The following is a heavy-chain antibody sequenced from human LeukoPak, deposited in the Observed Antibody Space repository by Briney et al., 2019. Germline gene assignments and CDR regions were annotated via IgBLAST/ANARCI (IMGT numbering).Heavy chain of an antibody. CDR3: ARDGYSSSGYFQH. CDR1: GFTVSSNY. Sequence: GGSLRLSCVGSGFTVSSNYMSWVRQAPGKGLEWVSVIYSGGSTYYADSVKGRFTISRDNSKNTLYLQMNSLRAEDTAVYYCARDGYSSSGYFQHWGQGTLVTVSS. V-gene: IGHV3-53*01. CDR2: IYSGGST. J-gene: IGHJ1*01. D-gene: IGHD6-19*01.